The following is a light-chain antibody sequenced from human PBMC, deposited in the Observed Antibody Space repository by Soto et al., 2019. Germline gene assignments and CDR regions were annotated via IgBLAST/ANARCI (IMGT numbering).Light chain of an antibody. CDR3: TVWDDILRGWV. Sequence: QSVLTQPPSASGTPGQRVTISCSGRFSNIGSNYVYWYQQLPGTAPKLLIFPNDQRTSAVPGRLSGSDSRTSACLAISELRSEDEADYYCTVWDDILRGWVFGGGTKLPVL. CDR2: PND. V-gene: IGLV1-47*02. J-gene: IGLJ3*02. CDR1: FSNIGSNY.